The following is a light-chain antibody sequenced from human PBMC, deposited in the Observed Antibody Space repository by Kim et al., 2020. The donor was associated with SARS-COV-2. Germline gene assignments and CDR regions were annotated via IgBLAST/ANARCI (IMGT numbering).Light chain of an antibody. CDR2: KVS. J-gene: IGLJ3*02. CDR1: SSDVCGYNY. V-gene: IGLV2-11*01. Sequence: GQTVTISCTGTSSDVCGYNYFSWYQQHPGKAPKLMIYKVSKRPSGVPDRFSGSKSGNTASLTISGLQAVDEADYYCCSYAGSYSWVFGGGTQLTVL. CDR3: CSYAGSYSWV.